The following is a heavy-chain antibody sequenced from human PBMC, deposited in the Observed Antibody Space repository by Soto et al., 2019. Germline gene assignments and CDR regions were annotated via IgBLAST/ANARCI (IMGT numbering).Heavy chain of an antibody. CDR2: IIPILGIA. Sequence: QVQLVQSGAEVKKPGSSVKVSCKASGGTFSSYTISWLRQAPGQGLEWMGRIIPILGIANYAQKFQGRVTITADKSTSTAYMELSSLRSEDTAVYYCARDRGRIAVVGTWDYWGQGTLVTVSS. J-gene: IGHJ4*02. V-gene: IGHV1-69*08. CDR3: ARDRGRIAVVGTWDY. D-gene: IGHD6-19*01. CDR1: GGTFSSYT.